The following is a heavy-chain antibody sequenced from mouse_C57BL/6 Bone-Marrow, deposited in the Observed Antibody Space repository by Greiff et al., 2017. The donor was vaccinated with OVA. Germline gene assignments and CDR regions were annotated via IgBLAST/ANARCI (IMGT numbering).Heavy chain of an antibody. J-gene: IGHJ3*01. Sequence: VKLQQPGAELVKPGASVKLSCKASGYTFTSYWMHWVKQRPGQGLEWIGMIHPSSGSTNYNEKFKSKATLTVDKSSSTAYMQLSSLTSEDSAVYYCARDDYPLFAYWGQGTLVTVSA. D-gene: IGHD2-4*01. CDR3: ARDDYPLFAY. CDR2: IHPSSGST. V-gene: IGHV1-64*01. CDR1: GYTFTSYW.